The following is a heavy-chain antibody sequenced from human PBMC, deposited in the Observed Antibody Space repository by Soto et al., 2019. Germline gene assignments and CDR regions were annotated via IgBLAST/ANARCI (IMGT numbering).Heavy chain of an antibody. V-gene: IGHV1-69*01. CDR1: GGTFRSNA. Sequence: QVQLVQSGAEVKKPGSAVKVSCKASGGTFRSNAFSWVRQAPGQGLEWMGGIIPVFGRTNYPQKFQGRVTVTADESTSTVYMELSSLRSEDTAIYYCAREGTGPEGPEAVRYYYYGLDVWGQGTTVTVSS. J-gene: IGHJ6*02. CDR2: IIPVFGRT. D-gene: IGHD3-9*01. CDR3: AREGTGPEGPEAVRYYYYGLDV.